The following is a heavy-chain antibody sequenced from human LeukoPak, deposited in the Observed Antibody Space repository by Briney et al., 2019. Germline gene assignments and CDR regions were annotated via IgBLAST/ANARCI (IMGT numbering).Heavy chain of an antibody. V-gene: IGHV5-51*01. Sequence: GESLEISCKGSGYSFNTYWIGWVRQMPGKGLEWMGIIHPSDSETKYSPSFQGHVTISADKSLSTAYLQWSSLRASDTAMYYCARQSYYGSGSYYYYMDVWGKGTTVTVSS. CDR3: ARQSYYGSGSYYYYMDV. D-gene: IGHD3-10*01. CDR2: IHPSDSET. CDR1: GYSFNTYW. J-gene: IGHJ6*03.